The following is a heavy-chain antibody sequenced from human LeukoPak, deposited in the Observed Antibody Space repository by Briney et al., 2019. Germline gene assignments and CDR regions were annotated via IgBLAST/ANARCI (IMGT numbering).Heavy chain of an antibody. J-gene: IGHJ4*02. Sequence: SETLSLTCSVPGYSLRIGYQWAWIGQTPGKGLEWIECILYSVSTEYNPSLESRVTISVDTSKNQFSLKLTSVTAADTAVYYCARGYGYNSEYWGQGTLVTVSP. V-gene: IGHV4-38-2*02. CDR3: ARGYGYNSEY. CDR2: ILYSVST. D-gene: IGHD5-24*01. CDR1: GYSLRIGYQ.